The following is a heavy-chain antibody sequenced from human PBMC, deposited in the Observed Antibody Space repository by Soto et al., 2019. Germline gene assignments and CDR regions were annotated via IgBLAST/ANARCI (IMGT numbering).Heavy chain of an antibody. V-gene: IGHV1-69*13. CDR2: IIPIFGTA. D-gene: IGHD3-22*01. CDR1: GGTFSSYA. J-gene: IGHJ4*02. CDR3: ASGVYYYDSSGYYSFDY. Sequence: SVKVSCKASGGTFSSYAISWVRQAPGQGLEWMGGIIPIFGTANYAQKFQGRVTITADEYTSTAYMELSSLRSEDTAVYYCASGVYYYDSSGYYSFDYWGQGNLVTVSS.